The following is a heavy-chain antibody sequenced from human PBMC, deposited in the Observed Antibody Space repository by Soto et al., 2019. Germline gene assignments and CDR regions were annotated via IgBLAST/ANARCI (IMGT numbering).Heavy chain of an antibody. Sequence: QVQLVQSGAEVKKPGASVKVSCKASGYTFTSYGITWVRQAPGEGLEWMGWVSAYNGNTKYAQKLQGRVTLTTDTSTSTAYMELRSVRSDDTAVCYCASESPPADYWGQGTLVTASS. CDR3: ASESPPADY. V-gene: IGHV1-18*01. CDR2: VSAYNGNT. J-gene: IGHJ4*02. CDR1: GYTFTSYG.